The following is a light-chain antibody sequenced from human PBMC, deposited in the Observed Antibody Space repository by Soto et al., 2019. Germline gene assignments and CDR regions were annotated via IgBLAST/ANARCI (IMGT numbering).Light chain of an antibody. CDR1: SSDVGGYNY. V-gene: IGLV2-8*01. Sequence: QSALTQPPSASGSPGQSVTISFTGTSSDVGGYNYVSWYQQYPGKVPKLMVYEVNKRPSGVPDRFSGSKSGNTASLTVSGLQADDEADYYCTSYAGGNNVFGTGTKVTVL. CDR3: TSYAGGNNV. J-gene: IGLJ1*01. CDR2: EVN.